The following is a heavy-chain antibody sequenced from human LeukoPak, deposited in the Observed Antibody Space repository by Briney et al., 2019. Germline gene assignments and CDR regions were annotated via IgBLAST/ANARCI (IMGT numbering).Heavy chain of an antibody. J-gene: IGHJ4*02. CDR2: ISSSGSTI. Sequence: PGGSLRLSCAASGFTFSSYWMSWVRQAPGKGLEWVSYISSSGSTIYYADSVKGRFTISRDNAKNSLYLQMNSLRAEDTAVYYCARDHGDYDHFDYWGQGTLVTVSS. D-gene: IGHD4-17*01. CDR3: ARDHGDYDHFDY. CDR1: GFTFSSYW. V-gene: IGHV3-48*04.